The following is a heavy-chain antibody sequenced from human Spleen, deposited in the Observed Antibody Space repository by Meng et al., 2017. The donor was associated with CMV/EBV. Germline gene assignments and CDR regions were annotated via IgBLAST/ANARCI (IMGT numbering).Heavy chain of an antibody. V-gene: IGHV3-30*02. J-gene: IGHJ4*02. CDR2: IRYDGSDK. Sequence: GGSLRLSCAASGFTFSNYGMHWVRQAPGKGLEWLAFIRYDGSDKYYADSVKGRFTISRDNSKNTLYLQMNSLRAEDTAVYYCAKIFGSNSYLHDYSNQCTHFDYWGQGTLVTVSS. CDR3: AKIFGSNSYLHDYSNQCTHFDY. CDR1: GFTFSNYG. D-gene: IGHD4-11*01.